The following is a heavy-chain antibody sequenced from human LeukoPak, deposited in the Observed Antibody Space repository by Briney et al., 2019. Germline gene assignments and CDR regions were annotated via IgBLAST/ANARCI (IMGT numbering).Heavy chain of an antibody. CDR2: VSYLGDDQ. Sequence: PGGSLILSCAASGFTFSSYGIHWVRQSPGKGLEWVAVVSYLGDDQFYAESVKGRFTISRDNSKKTVFLQMNSLRGEDTAVYYCAKDRSSGPHYYYGMDVWGRGTTVIVSS. J-gene: IGHJ6*02. D-gene: IGHD3-22*01. V-gene: IGHV3-30*18. CDR1: GFTFSSYG. CDR3: AKDRSSGPHYYYGMDV.